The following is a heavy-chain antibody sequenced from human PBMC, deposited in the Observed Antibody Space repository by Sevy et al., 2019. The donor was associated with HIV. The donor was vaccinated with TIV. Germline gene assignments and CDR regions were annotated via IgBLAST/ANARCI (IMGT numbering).Heavy chain of an antibody. J-gene: IGHJ6*02. CDR1: GDSISSYY. CDR2: IYYSGIT. V-gene: IGHV4-59*01. Sequence: SETLSLTCTVSGDSISSYYWSWIRQPPGKGLEWIGYIYYSGITDYNPSLKSRVTISLDTSKNQFSLKLNSVTAADTAVYYCARAIAAPRGMDVWGQGTTVTVSS. D-gene: IGHD6-13*01. CDR3: ARAIAAPRGMDV.